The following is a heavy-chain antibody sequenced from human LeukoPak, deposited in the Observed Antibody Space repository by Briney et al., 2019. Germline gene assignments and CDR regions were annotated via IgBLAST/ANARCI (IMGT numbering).Heavy chain of an antibody. V-gene: IGHV3-64D*06. CDR3: VKSSTAAGQYNWFDP. J-gene: IGHJ5*02. Sequence: GGSLRLSWSASGFTFSLYAMHWVRQAPGKGLEYVSAINSNGGSTHYADSVKGRFTISRDNSKNTLYLQMSSLRAEDTAVYYCVKSSTAAGQYNWFDPWGQGTLVTVSS. CDR2: INSNGGST. D-gene: IGHD6-13*01. CDR1: GFTFSLYA.